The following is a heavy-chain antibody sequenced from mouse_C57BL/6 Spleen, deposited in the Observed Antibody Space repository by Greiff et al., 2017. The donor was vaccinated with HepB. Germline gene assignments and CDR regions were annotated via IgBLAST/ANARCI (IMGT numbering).Heavy chain of an antibody. CDR2: IYPRDGST. Sequence: QVQLQQSDAELVKPGASVKISCKVSGYTFTDHTIHWMKQRPEQGLAWIGYIYPRDGSTKYNEKFKGKATLTADTSSRPAYMQLNSLTSEDSAVYFCARDYYGSSLDYWGQGTTLTVSS. V-gene: IGHV1-78*01. CDR3: ARDYYGSSLDY. D-gene: IGHD1-1*01. J-gene: IGHJ2*01. CDR1: GYTFTDHT.